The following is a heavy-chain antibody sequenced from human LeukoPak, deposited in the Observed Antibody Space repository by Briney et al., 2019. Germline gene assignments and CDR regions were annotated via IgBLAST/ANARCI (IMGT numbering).Heavy chain of an antibody. D-gene: IGHD3-22*01. CDR2: ISSSGSTI. J-gene: IGHJ4*02. V-gene: IGHV3-11*01. CDR1: GFTFSDYY. CDR3: ARGNYYCDSSGEYYFDY. Sequence: PGGSLRLSCAASGFTFSDYYMSWIRQAPGRGLEWVSYISSSGSTIYYADSVKGRFTISRDNAKNSLYLQMNSLRAEDAAVYYCARGNYYCDSSGEYYFDYWGQGTLVTVSS.